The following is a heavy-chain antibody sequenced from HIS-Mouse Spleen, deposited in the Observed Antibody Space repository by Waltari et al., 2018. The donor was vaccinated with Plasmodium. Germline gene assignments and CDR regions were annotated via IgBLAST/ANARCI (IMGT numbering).Heavy chain of an antibody. V-gene: IGHV4-34*01. CDR2: INHSGSA. Sequence: QVQLQQWGAGLLKPSETLSLTCAVYGGSFSGYYWGWLRQPPGKGLAWVGEINHSGSANYNPSLKSRVTISVDTAKNQFSLKLSSVSAADTAVYYCARAYYDFWSGYRFDYWGQGTLVTVSS. J-gene: IGHJ4*02. CDR1: GGSFSGYY. D-gene: IGHD3-3*01. CDR3: ARAYYDFWSGYRFDY.